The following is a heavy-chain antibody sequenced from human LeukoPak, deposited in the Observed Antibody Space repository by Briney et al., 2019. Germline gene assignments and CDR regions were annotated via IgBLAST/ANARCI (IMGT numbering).Heavy chain of an antibody. Sequence: DSVKGRFTISRDNSKNTLYLQMNSLRAEDTAVYYCAKDYDFWSGPSLDYWGQGTLVTVSS. D-gene: IGHD3-3*01. V-gene: IGHV3-23*01. J-gene: IGHJ4*02. CDR3: AKDYDFWSGPSLDY.